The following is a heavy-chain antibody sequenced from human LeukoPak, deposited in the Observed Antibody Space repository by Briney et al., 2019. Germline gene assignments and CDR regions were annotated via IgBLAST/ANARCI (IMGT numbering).Heavy chain of an antibody. V-gene: IGHV4-31*03. J-gene: IGHJ4*02. Sequence: SETLSLTCTVPGGSISSGGYYWSWIRQHPGKGLEWIGYIYYSGSTYYNPSLKSRVTISVDTSKNQFSLKLSSVTAADTAVYYCAREGFYYSSYYFDYWGQGTLVTVSS. D-gene: IGHD3-10*01. CDR1: GGSISSGGYY. CDR2: IYYSGST. CDR3: AREGFYYSSYYFDY.